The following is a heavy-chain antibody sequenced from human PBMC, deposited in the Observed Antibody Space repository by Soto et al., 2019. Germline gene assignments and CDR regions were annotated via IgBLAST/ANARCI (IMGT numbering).Heavy chain of an antibody. CDR1: GFMFSNYG. D-gene: IGHD1-26*01. CDR3: SGAESPDTAYFSLY. V-gene: IGHV3-30*02. J-gene: IGHJ4*02. Sequence: GGSLRLSCVASGFMFSNYGVHWVRQAPGKGLEWVAIIWYDGSNKYYADSVKGRFTISRDNSRNTVYLQMNSLNIEDSAVYYCSGAESPDTAYFSLYWGQGTPVTVSS. CDR2: IWYDGSNK.